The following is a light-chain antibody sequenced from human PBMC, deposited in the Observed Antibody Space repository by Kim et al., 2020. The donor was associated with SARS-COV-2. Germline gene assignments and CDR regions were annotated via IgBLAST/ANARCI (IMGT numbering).Light chain of an antibody. J-gene: IGKJ5*01. Sequence: SPGERATLSCRASQSVSGRLAWYQQKPGQAPRLLIYDASTRDTGIPARFSGSGSGTDFTLTIGSLQSEDFAVYYCQQYNTWPGITFGQGTRLEIK. CDR1: QSVSGR. CDR3: QQYNTWPGIT. V-gene: IGKV3-15*01. CDR2: DAS.